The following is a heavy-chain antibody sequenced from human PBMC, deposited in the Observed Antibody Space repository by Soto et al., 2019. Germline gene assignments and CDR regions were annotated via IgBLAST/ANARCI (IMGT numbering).Heavy chain of an antibody. Sequence: ESGGGLVQPGGSLRLSCAASGFTFSDHYMDWVRQAPGKGLEWVGRTRDKLHSYTTEYAASVRGRFTISRDDSKSTLYLQMNGLKTDDTAVYYCTRGDNWNDGVLASDIWGQGTMVIVSS. CDR1: GFTFSDHY. J-gene: IGHJ3*02. CDR3: TRGDNWNDGVLASDI. D-gene: IGHD1-20*01. V-gene: IGHV3-72*01. CDR2: TRDKLHSYTT.